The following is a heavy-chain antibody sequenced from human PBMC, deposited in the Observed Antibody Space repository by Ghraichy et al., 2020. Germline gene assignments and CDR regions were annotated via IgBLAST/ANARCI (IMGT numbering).Heavy chain of an antibody. Sequence: GSLRLSCAASGFTFSSYAMHWVRQAPGKGLEWVAVISYDGSNKYYADSVKGRFTISRDNSKNTLYLQMNSLRAEDTAVYYCARDEDSSGPGYWGQGTLVTVSS. CDR2: ISYDGSNK. J-gene: IGHJ4*02. V-gene: IGHV3-30-3*01. CDR1: GFTFSSYA. D-gene: IGHD6-19*01. CDR3: ARDEDSSGPGY.